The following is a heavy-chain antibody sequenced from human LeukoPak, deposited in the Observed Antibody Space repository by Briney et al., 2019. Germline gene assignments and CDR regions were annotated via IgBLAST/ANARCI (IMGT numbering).Heavy chain of an antibody. V-gene: IGHV4-30-4*08. CDR2: IYYSGST. D-gene: IGHD1-1*01. Sequence: SETLSLTCTVSGGSISSGDYYWSWIRQPPGKGLGWIGYIYYSGSTYYNPSLKSRVTISVDTSKNQFSLKLSSVTAADTAVYYCARSTRTYAFDIWGQGTMVTVSS. CDR3: ARSTRTYAFDI. J-gene: IGHJ3*02. CDR1: GGSISSGDYY.